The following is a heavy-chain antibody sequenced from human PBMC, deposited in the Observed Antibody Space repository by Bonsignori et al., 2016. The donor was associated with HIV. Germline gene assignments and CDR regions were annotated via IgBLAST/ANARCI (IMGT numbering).Heavy chain of an antibody. Sequence: SETLSLTCTVSGGSITAYYWSWIRQPPGKGLEWIGCIYYSGSTNYNPSLKSRGTISVDTSKNQFSLKLSSVTAADTAVYFCARSRNYYDSSDTRGCFDYWGQGTLVTVSS. V-gene: IGHV4-59*01. J-gene: IGHJ4*02. CDR2: IYYSGST. CDR3: ARSRNYYDSSDTRGCFDY. CDR1: GGSITAYY. D-gene: IGHD3-22*01.